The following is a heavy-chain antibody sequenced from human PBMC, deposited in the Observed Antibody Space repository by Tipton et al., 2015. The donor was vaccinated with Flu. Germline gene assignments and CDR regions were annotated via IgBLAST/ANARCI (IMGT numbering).Heavy chain of an antibody. CDR2: ISYDGSNK. Sequence: QLVQSGGGEVQPGRSLRLSCAASGFTFSSYGMHWVRQAPGKGLEWVAVISYDGSNKYYADSVKGRFTISRDNSKNTLYLQMNSLRAEDTAVYYCAKDRRLVITYLFDYWGQGTLVTVSS. CDR3: AKDRRLVITYLFDY. CDR1: GFTFSSYG. D-gene: IGHD3-9*01. V-gene: IGHV3-30*18. J-gene: IGHJ4*02.